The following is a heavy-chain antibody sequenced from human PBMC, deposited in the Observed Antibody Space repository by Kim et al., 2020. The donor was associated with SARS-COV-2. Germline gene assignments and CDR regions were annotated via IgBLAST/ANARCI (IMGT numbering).Heavy chain of an antibody. CDR3: ARDGGYCSGGSCNGPNWFDP. V-gene: IGHV7-4-1*02. Sequence: ASVKVSCKASGYTFTKYAMNWVRQAPGEGLEWMGWINTNTGNPTYAQGFTGRFVFSLDTSVSTAYLQISSLKAEDTAVYYCARDGGYCSGGSCNGPNWFDPWGQGTLVAISS. CDR1: GYTFTKYA. CDR2: INTNTGNP. J-gene: IGHJ5*02. D-gene: IGHD2-15*01.